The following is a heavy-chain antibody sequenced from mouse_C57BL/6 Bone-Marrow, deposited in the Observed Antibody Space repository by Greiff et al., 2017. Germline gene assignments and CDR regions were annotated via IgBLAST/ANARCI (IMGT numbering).Heavy chain of an antibody. V-gene: IGHV1-81*01. D-gene: IGHD1-1*01. CDR1: GYTFTSYG. J-gene: IGHJ3*01. Sequence: VQLKESGAELARPGASVKLSCKASGYTFTSYGISWVKQRTGQGLEWIGEIYPRSGNTYYNEKFKGKATLTADKSSSTAYMELRSLTSEDSAVYFCARGGYGSSYAWFAYWGQGTLVTVSA. CDR2: IYPRSGNT. CDR3: ARGGYGSSYAWFAY.